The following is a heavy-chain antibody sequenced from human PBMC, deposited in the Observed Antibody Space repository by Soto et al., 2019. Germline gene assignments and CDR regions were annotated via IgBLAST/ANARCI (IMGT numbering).Heavy chain of an antibody. Sequence: SETLSLTCTVSGGSISSSSYYWGWIRQPPGKGLEWIGSIYYSGSTYYNPSLKSRVTISVDTSKNQFSLKLSSVTAADTAVYYCARHAGAADYYYYYMDVWGKGTTVTVSS. CDR3: ARHAGAADYYYYYMDV. CDR1: GGSISSSSYY. CDR2: IYYSGST. J-gene: IGHJ6*03. D-gene: IGHD6-13*01. V-gene: IGHV4-39*01.